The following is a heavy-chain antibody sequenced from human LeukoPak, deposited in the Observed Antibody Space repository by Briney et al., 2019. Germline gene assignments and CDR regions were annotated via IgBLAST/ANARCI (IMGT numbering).Heavy chain of an antibody. Sequence: GRSLRLSCAASGFTFSSYAMHWVRQAPGKGLEWVAVISYDGSNKYYADSVKGRFTISRDNSKNTLYLQMNSLRAEDTAVYYCARDRVVVVPAAVYYYSMDVWGQGTTVTVSS. CDR3: ARDRVVVVPAAVYYYSMDV. V-gene: IGHV3-30-3*01. J-gene: IGHJ6*02. CDR1: GFTFSSYA. D-gene: IGHD2-2*01. CDR2: ISYDGSNK.